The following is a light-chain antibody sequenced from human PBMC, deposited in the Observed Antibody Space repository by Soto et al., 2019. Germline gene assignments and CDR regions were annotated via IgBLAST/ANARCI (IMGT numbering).Light chain of an antibody. J-gene: IGLJ2*01. Sequence: QSVLTQPASVSGSPGQSITISCTGTSSDVGSYNLVSWYQQHPGKAPKLMIYEGSKRPSGVSNRFSCSKSGNTASLTTSWVQAEDDADYYCCSYAGSSTDVVFGGGTKVTVL. CDR3: CSYAGSSTDVV. CDR1: SSDVGSYNL. CDR2: EGS. V-gene: IGLV2-23*01.